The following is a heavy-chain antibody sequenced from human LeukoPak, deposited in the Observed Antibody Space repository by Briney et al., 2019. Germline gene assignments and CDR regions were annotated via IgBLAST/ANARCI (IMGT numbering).Heavy chain of an antibody. CDR3: AKHSVLTGSGYAFDI. CDR2: IHYSGGT. J-gene: IGHJ3*02. V-gene: IGHV4-59*08. Sequence: SETLSLTRTVSGGSISNYYWSWTRQSPGKGLEWIGYIHYSGGTKYNPSLKSRVIISVDMSMNQFSLKLSSVTAADTAMYYCAKHSVLTGSGYAFDIWGQGTAVTVPS. CDR1: GGSISNYY. D-gene: IGHD3-9*01.